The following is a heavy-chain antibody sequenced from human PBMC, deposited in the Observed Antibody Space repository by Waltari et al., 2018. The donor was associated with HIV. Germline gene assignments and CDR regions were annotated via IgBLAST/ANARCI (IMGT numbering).Heavy chain of an antibody. V-gene: IGHV3-23*01. CDR2: ISGSGGST. CDR1: GFPFCSCA. J-gene: IGHJ3*02. D-gene: IGHD2-21*02. CDR3: AKVHIVVVTADDAFDI. Sequence: EVQLLESGGGLVQPGGSLRLSCAASGFPFCSCAMSSVRQVPGKGLEWVSAISGSGGSTYYADSVKGRFTISRDNSKNTLYLQMNSLRAEDTAVYYCAKVHIVVVTADDAFDIWGQGTMVTVSS.